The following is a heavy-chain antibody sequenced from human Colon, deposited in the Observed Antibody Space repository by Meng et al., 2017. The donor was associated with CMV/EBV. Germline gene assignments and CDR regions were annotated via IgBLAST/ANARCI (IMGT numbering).Heavy chain of an antibody. CDR1: GFTFSNYA. CDR3: AKLGSRQCFDY. D-gene: IGHD2-2*01. CDR2: FYSGESTT. V-gene: IGHV3-23*03. J-gene: IGHJ4*02. Sequence: GGSLRLSCVASGFTFSNYAMNWVRQVPGKGLEWVSVFYSGESTTSYADSVKGRFTISRDDSKNTVYLQMSDPRVEDTAVYYCAKLGSRQCFDYWGQGTLVTVSS.